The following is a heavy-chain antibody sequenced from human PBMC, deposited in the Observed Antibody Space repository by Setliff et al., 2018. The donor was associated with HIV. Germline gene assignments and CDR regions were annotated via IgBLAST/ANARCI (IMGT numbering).Heavy chain of an antibody. CDR3: ARDLWDAYYYDSSGYG. CDR1: GFTFSFHS. J-gene: IGHJ4*02. Sequence: GGSLRLSCAASGFTFSFHSMNWVRQAPGKGLEWVSSIVSSSSYKYYADSVKGRFTISRDNAKNTVYLQMNSLRGEDTAVYYCARDLWDAYYYDSSGYGWGQGTLVTVSS. V-gene: IGHV3-21*01. CDR2: IVSSSSYK. D-gene: IGHD3-22*01.